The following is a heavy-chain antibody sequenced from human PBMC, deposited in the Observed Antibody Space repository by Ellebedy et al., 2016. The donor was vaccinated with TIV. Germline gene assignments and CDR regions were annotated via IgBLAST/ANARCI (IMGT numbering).Heavy chain of an antibody. V-gene: IGHV6-1*01. Sequence: SQTLSLTCAISGDSVSSNSAAWNWIRQSPSRGLEWLGRTYYRSKWYNAYAVSVKSRIIIKPETSKNQFSLQLNSVSPEDTGVYYCARDRSSGWGYNWFDPWGQGTLVTVSS. J-gene: IGHJ5*01. CDR2: TYYRSKWYN. D-gene: IGHD6-19*01. CDR1: GDSVSSNSAA. CDR3: ARDRSSGWGYNWFDP.